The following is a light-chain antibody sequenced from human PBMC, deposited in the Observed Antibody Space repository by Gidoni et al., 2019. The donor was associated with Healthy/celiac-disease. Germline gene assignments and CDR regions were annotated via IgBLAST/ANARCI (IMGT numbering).Light chain of an antibody. Sequence: DIVMTPSPDHLAVSLGERATINCKSSQSVLYSSNNKNYLAWYQQKPGQPPKLLIYWASTRESGVPDLFSGSGSGTDFTLTISSLQAEDVAVYYCQQYYSTPVTFGPGTKVDIK. CDR3: QQYYSTPVT. CDR2: WAS. CDR1: QSVLYSSNNKNY. V-gene: IGKV4-1*01. J-gene: IGKJ3*01.